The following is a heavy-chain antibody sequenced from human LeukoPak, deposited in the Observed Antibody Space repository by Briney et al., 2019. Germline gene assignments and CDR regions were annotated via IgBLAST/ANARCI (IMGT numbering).Heavy chain of an antibody. J-gene: IGHJ4*02. Sequence: PSETLSLTCTVSGYSISSGYYWGWIRQPPGKGLEWIGSIYHSGSTYYNPSLKSRVTISMDTSKKQFSLNLRSVTAADTAVYYCARGGTMVRDRFDYWGQGTLVTVSS. V-gene: IGHV4-38-2*02. D-gene: IGHD3-10*01. CDR1: GYSISSGYY. CDR3: ARGGTMVRDRFDY. CDR2: IYHSGST.